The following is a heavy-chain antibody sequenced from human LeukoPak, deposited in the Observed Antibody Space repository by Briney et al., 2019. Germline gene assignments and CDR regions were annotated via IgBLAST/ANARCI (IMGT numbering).Heavy chain of an antibody. CDR3: ALDSSGWSDDSFDI. D-gene: IGHD6-13*01. CDR1: GASISFYY. CDR2: IYYSGST. Sequence: PSETLSLTCTVSGASISFYYWSWIRQPPGKGLEWIGYIYYSGSTNYNPSLKSRVTMSIDTSKNQFSLNLNSVTAADTAGYYCALDSSGWSDDSFDIWGHGTMVTVSS. J-gene: IGHJ3*02. V-gene: IGHV4-59*01.